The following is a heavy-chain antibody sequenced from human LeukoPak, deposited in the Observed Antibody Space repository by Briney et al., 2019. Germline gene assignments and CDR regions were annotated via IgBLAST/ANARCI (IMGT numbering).Heavy chain of an antibody. D-gene: IGHD6-19*01. CDR3: ARVMEQWLVRWFDP. CDR2: ISSSGSTI. V-gene: IGHV3-11*01. J-gene: IGHJ5*02. Sequence: PGGSLRLSCAASGFTFSDYCMSWIRQAPGKGLEWVSYISSSGSTIYYADSVKGRFTISRDNAKNSLYLQMNSLRAEDTAVYYCARVMEQWLVRWFDPWGQGTLVTVSS. CDR1: GFTFSDYC.